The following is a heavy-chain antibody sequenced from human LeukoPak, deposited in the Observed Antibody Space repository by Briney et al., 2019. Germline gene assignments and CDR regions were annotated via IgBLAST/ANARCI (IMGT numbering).Heavy chain of an antibody. V-gene: IGHV3-33*01. Sequence: GGSLRLSCAASGFTFSSYGMHWVRQAPGKGLEWVAVIWYDGSNKYYADSVKGRFTISRDNSKNTLYLQMNSLRAEDTAVYYCARNRIYYGMDVWGQGTTVTVSS. CDR1: GFTFSSYG. J-gene: IGHJ6*02. D-gene: IGHD1-14*01. CDR3: ARNRIYYGMDV. CDR2: IWYDGSNK.